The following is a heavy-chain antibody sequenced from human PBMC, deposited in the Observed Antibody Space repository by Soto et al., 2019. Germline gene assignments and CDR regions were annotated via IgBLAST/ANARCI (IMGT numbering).Heavy chain of an antibody. CDR3: AGDFHYDLSGEANH. CDR2: IIPILGTA. V-gene: IGHV1-69*08. CDR1: GGTFSSYT. J-gene: IGHJ5*02. D-gene: IGHD3-10*02. Sequence: QVQLVQSGAEVKKPGSSVKVSCKASGGTFSSYTISWVRQAPGQGLEWMGKIIPILGTANYAQKFQGRVTITADKSTSPAYMEMSSLRSEDTAVYYFAGDFHYDLSGEANHWGQGTLVTVSS.